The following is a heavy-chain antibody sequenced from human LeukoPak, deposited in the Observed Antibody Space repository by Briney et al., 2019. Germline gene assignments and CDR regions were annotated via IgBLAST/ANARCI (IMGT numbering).Heavy chain of an antibody. D-gene: IGHD2-15*01. J-gene: IGHJ4*02. CDR2: IYTSGST. CDR1: GGSISSGSYY. CDR3: ARVAHDLYPYYFDY. Sequence: PSETLSLTCTVSGGSISSGSYYWSWIRQPAGKGLEWIGHIYTSGSTNYNPSLKSRVTISVDTSKNQFSLKLISVTAADTAVYYCARVAHDLYPYYFDYWGQGTLVTVSS. V-gene: IGHV4-61*09.